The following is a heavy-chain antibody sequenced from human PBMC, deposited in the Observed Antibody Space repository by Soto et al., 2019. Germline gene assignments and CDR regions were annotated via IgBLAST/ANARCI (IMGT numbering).Heavy chain of an antibody. J-gene: IGHJ5*02. V-gene: IGHV4-30-4*01. CDR1: GGSISSGDYY. CDR3: ARGLPSSITIFSWFDP. D-gene: IGHD3-3*01. CDR2: IYYSGRS. Sequence: QVQLQESGPGLVKPSQTLSLTCTVSGGSISSGDYYWSWIRQPPGKGLEWIGYIYYSGRSYYNPSLTSRVTISVGTTKNHVSLKLRSVPAADTAVYYGARGLPSSITIFSWFDPWGQGTLVTVSS.